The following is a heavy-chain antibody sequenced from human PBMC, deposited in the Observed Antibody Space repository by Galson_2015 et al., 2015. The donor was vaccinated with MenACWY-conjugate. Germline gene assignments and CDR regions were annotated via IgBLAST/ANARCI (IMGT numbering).Heavy chain of an antibody. CDR1: GFTFNNYW. J-gene: IGHJ4*02. D-gene: IGHD1-1*01. Sequence: SLRLSCAASGFTFNNYWMHWVRQPPGKGLEWISYIKADGSFSNYADSVKGRFTISTDNAKNMVYLQMDGLGDEDTAVYFCARDNNWSSDSSGQGTLPT. CDR2: IKADGSFS. CDR3: ARDNNWSSDS. V-gene: IGHV3-74*01.